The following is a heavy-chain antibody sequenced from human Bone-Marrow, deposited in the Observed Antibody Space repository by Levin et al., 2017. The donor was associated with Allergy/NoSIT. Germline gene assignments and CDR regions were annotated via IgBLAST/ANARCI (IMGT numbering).Heavy chain of an antibody. CDR3: ARGGVGVATIMREHSFSDY. J-gene: IGHJ4*02. Sequence: LSLPCAASGFTFRSYSMNWVRQAPGKGLEWVSSISSSSSYIYYADSVKGRFTISRDNAKNSLYLQMNSLRAEDTAVYYCARGGVGVATIMREHSFSDYWGQGTLVTVSS. D-gene: IGHD5-12*01. CDR1: GFTFRSYS. V-gene: IGHV3-21*01. CDR2: ISSSSSYI.